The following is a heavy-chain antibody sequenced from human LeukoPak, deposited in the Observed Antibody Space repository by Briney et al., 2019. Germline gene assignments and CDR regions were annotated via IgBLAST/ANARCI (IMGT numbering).Heavy chain of an antibody. D-gene: IGHD3-10*01. CDR1: GFTFSSYS. CDR2: ISSSSSTI. CDR3: ASTMIRGVP. J-gene: IGHJ5*02. V-gene: IGHV3-48*01. Sequence: GGSLRLSCAASGFTFSSYSMNWVRQAPEKGLEWVSHISSSSSTIYYADSVKGRFTISRDNAKNSLYLQMNSLRAEDTAVYYCASTMIRGVPWGQGTLVTVSS.